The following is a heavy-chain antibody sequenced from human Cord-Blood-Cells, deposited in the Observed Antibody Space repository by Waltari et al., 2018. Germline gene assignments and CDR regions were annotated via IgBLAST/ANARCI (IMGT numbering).Heavy chain of an antibody. CDR3: ARHDLGYCTGGVCYQNRFDH. Sequence: AELKAHGEALKIACKGSGYSFTSYWSGWVRQRPGKGQEWMGIIYPGDSDTRYSPSFQGQVTISAAKSIITAYLPWSSLEASDTAMYYGARHDLGYCTGGVCYQNRFDHWGQGTMVTASS. D-gene: IGHD2-8*02. J-gene: IGHJ5*02. CDR1: GYSFTSYW. V-gene: IGHV5-51*01. CDR2: IYPGDSDT.